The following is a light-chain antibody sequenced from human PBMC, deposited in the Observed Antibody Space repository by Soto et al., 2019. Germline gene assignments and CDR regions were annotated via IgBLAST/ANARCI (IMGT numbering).Light chain of an antibody. CDR1: QGISSW. Sequence: DIQMTQSPSSVSASVVDRVTITFLASQGISSWLAWYQKKPGKAPNLLIYAASSLQSGVPSRFSGSESGTDFTLTISSLQPEDCAIYFCQQANSFPINFGQGTRLEIK. V-gene: IGKV1-12*01. J-gene: IGKJ5*01. CDR2: AAS. CDR3: QQANSFPIN.